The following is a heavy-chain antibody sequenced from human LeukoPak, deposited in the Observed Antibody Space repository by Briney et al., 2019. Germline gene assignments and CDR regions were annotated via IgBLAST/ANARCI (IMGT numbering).Heavy chain of an antibody. CDR2: ITSNGGNT. J-gene: IGHJ4*02. Sequence: GGSLRLSCAASGFTFSSYAMHWVRQAPGKGLEYVSAITSNGGNTYYANSVKGRFTISRDNSKNTLYLQMGSLRAEDMAVYYCAKDSARSCSSTSCSLPDWGQGTLVTVSS. D-gene: IGHD2-2*01. CDR3: AKDSARSCSSTSCSLPD. CDR1: GFTFSSYA. V-gene: IGHV3-64*01.